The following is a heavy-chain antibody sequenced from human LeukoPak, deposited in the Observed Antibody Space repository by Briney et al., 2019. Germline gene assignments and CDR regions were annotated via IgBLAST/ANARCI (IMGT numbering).Heavy chain of an antibody. CDR2: ISGSGGST. J-gene: IGHJ4*02. D-gene: IGHD6-13*01. Sequence: GGSLRLSCAASGFTFSSYAMSWVRQAPGKGLEWVSAISGSGGSTYYADSVKGRFTISRDNSKNTLYLQMNSLRAEDTAVYYCAKDRIQYSSSWYGVDFDYWGQGTLVTVSS. CDR1: GFTFSSYA. V-gene: IGHV3-23*01. CDR3: AKDRIQYSSSWYGVDFDY.